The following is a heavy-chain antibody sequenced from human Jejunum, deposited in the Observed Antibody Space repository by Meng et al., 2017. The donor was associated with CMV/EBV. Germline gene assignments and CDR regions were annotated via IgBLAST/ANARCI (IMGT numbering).Heavy chain of an antibody. CDR3: ARAFWSGPPYGGVAYYCVS. J-gene: IGHJ4*02. D-gene: IGHD3-3*01. Sequence: ITYCVSWVRQAPGKELEGVTNIKHDGSQKNYVDSVKGRFTISRDNAKNSLYLHMDSLRAEDTAVYYCARAFWSGPPYGGVAYYCVSWGQGTLVTVS. CDR1: ITYC. V-gene: IGHV3-7*01. CDR2: IKHDGSQK.